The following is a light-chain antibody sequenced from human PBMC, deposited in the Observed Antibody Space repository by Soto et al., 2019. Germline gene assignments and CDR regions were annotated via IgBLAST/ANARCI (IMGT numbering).Light chain of an antibody. CDR1: QNIRNW. J-gene: IGKJ1*01. Sequence: DIQMTQSPSALSAFVGDTVSITCRASQNIRNWLAWYQHKPGEAPKLLIHRASVLESGVPLRFSGSGSWTEFTLSIHRLQPDDFATYYCQQYSAYPTFGQGT. CDR3: QQYSAYPT. CDR2: RAS. V-gene: IGKV1-5*03.